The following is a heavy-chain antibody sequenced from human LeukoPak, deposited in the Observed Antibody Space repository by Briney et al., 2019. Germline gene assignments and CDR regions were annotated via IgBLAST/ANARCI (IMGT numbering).Heavy chain of an antibody. J-gene: IGHJ5*02. CDR1: GYTFTGYY. CDR2: INPNSGGT. Sequence: ASVKVSCKASGYTFTGYYMHSVRQAPGQGLEWMGWINPNSGGTNYAQKFQGRVTMTRDTSISTAYMELSRLRSDDTAVYYCARDWGYCSSTSCYGNWFDPWGQGTLVTVSS. V-gene: IGHV1-2*02. D-gene: IGHD2-2*01. CDR3: ARDWGYCSSTSCYGNWFDP.